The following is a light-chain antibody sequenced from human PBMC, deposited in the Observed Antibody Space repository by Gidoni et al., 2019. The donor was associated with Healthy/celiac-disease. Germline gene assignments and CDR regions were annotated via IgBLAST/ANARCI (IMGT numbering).Light chain of an antibody. Sequence: EIVMTQSPATLSVSPGERATLSCRASQSVSSNLAWYQQKPGQAPRLLIYGASTRATGIPARFSGSGSGTEFTLTISSLQSEDFAVYYCQQYNNWLWTFXQXTKVXI. CDR1: QSVSSN. CDR3: QQYNNWLWT. CDR2: GAS. J-gene: IGKJ1*01. V-gene: IGKV3-15*01.